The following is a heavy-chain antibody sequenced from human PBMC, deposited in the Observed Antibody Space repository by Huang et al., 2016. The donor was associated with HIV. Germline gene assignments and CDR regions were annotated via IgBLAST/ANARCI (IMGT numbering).Heavy chain of an antibody. V-gene: IGHV1-18*01. J-gene: IGHJ6*03. D-gene: IGHD5-18*01. CDR3: ARGGGIQLWLLGYYYMDV. CDR2: ISGYNGNT. Sequence: QVQLVQSGAEVKKPGASVKVSCKASGYTFSSFGISWVRQAPGQGLEWVGCISGYNGNTKLAQKFQGRLTMTTDTSTSTAYMELRSLRSDDTAVYYCARGGGIQLWLLGYYYMDVWGNGTTVTVSS. CDR1: GYTFSSFG.